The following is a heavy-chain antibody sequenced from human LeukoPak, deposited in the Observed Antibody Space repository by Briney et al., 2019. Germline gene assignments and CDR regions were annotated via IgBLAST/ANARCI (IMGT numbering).Heavy chain of an antibody. CDR3: ARGSAFFLYNKCFIDH. D-gene: IGHD3-16*01. CDR2: IYTSGSP. Sequence: SETLSLTCTVSGGSISSYYWSWIRQPAGKGLEWIGRIYTSGSPTYNPSLKSRITMSVDTTKNQFSLKLSSVTAADTAVYYCARGSAFFLYNKCFIDHLGQGTLGT. J-gene: IGHJ4*01. V-gene: IGHV4-4*07. CDR1: GGSISSYY.